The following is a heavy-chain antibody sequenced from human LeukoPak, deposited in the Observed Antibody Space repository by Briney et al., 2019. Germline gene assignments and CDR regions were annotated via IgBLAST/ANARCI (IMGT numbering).Heavy chain of an antibody. CDR3: AKDIKLGATTPYYFDY. V-gene: IGHV3-30*18. Sequence: GGSLRLSCAASGFTFSSYGMHWVRQAPGKGLEWVAVISYDGSNKYYADSVKGRFTISRDNSKNTLYLQMNSLRAEDTAVYYCAKDIKLGATTPYYFDYWGQGTLVTVSS. D-gene: IGHD1-26*01. J-gene: IGHJ4*02. CDR2: ISYDGSNK. CDR1: GFTFSSYG.